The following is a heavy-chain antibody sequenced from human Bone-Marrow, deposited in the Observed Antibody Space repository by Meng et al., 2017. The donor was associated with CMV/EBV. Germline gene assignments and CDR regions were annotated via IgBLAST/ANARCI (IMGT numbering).Heavy chain of an antibody. CDR1: GLTFSHYS. CDR3: ARGPHHYTGYCSSTSCYEATGGMDV. CDR2: INVYGSSM. V-gene: IGHV3-48*04. D-gene: IGHD2-2*01. Sequence: GESLKISCAAYGLTFSHYSMNWVRQAPGKGLEWVSYINVYGSSMYYTDSVKGRFTISRDNAKNSLYLQMNSLRAEDTAVYYCARGPHHYTGYCSSTSCYEATGGMDVWGQGTTVTFAS. J-gene: IGHJ6*02.